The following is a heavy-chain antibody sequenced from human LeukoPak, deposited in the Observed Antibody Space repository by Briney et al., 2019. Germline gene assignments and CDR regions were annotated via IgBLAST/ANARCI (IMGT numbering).Heavy chain of an antibody. CDR2: IIPIFGTA. CDR3: ARENTRTMVRGVIVDAFDI. Sequence: SVKVSCKASGGTFSSYAISWVRQAPGQGLERMGGIIPIFGTANYAQKFQGRVTITADESTSTAYMELSSLRSEDTAVYYCARENTRTMVRGVIVDAFDIWGQGTMVTVSS. J-gene: IGHJ3*02. D-gene: IGHD3-10*01. CDR1: GGTFSSYA. V-gene: IGHV1-69*13.